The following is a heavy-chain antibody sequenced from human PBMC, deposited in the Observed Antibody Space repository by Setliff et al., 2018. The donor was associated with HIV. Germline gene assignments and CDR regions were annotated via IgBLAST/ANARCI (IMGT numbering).Heavy chain of an antibody. J-gene: IGHJ4*02. CDR1: GDSISSGSYY. Sequence: SETLSLTCSVSGDSISSGSYYWSWIRLPAGKGLEWIGQIHTTGSTNYNPSLKSRVTISVDTSKNQFSLQLNSVTAADTAVYFCARTRAPYFFDSWGQGT. CDR2: IHTTGST. CDR3: ARTRAPYFFDS. D-gene: IGHD1-26*01. V-gene: IGHV4-61*09.